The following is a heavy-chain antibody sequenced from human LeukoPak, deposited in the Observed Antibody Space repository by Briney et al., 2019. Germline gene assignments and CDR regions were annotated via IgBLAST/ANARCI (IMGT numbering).Heavy chain of an antibody. V-gene: IGHV1-2*02. CDR1: GYTFTGYY. J-gene: IGHJ3*02. CDR3: ARALYDYEDAFDI. CDR2: INPNSGGT. Sequence: ASVKVSCKASGYTFTGYYMHWVRQAPGQGLEWMGWINPNSGGTNYAQKFQGRVTMTRDTSISTAYMELSRLRSDDTAVYYRARALYDYEDAFDIWGQGTMVTVSS. D-gene: IGHD4-17*01.